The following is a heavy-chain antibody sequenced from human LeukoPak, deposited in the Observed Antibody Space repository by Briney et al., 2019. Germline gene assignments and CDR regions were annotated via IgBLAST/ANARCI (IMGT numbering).Heavy chain of an antibody. V-gene: IGHV3-11*06. CDR3: ARDRGSYAVDY. J-gene: IGHJ4*02. D-gene: IGHD1-26*01. CDR2: ISSSSSYT. CDR1: GFTFSDYY. Sequence: PGGSLRLSCAASGFTFSDYYMSWIRQAPGKGLEWVSYISSSSSYTNYADSVKGRFTISRDNAKKSLYLQMNSLRAEDTAVYYCARDRGSYAVDYWGQGTLVTVSS.